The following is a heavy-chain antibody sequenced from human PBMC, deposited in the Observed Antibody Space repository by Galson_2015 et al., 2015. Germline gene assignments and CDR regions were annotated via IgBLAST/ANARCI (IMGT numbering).Heavy chain of an antibody. CDR3: ARVGGGGEGARDGFDI. D-gene: IGHD3-16*01. CDR1: GYRFTSYG. V-gene: IGHV1-18*01. Sequence: SMMDSCKASGYRFTSYGFTWVRQPPGQGLEWWGWVNTHNGYAKYAQNVQDRVTMTADTPTNPVSMELRSLRSDDTAVYYCARVGGGGEGARDGFDIWGQGTMVTVSS. CDR2: VNTHNGYA. J-gene: IGHJ3*02.